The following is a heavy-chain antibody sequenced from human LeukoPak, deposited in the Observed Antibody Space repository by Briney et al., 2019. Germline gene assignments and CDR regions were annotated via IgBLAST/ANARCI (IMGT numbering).Heavy chain of an antibody. V-gene: IGHV3-23*01. Sequence: GGSLRLSCAASGFTFSSYAMSWVRQAPGKGLEWVSAISGSGGSTYYADSVKGRFTISRDNSKNTLYLQMNSLRAEDTALYYCARGSGAMIVVDLDYWGQGTLVTVSS. CDR2: ISGSGGST. CDR1: GFTFSSYA. D-gene: IGHD3-22*01. J-gene: IGHJ4*02. CDR3: ARGSGAMIVVDLDY.